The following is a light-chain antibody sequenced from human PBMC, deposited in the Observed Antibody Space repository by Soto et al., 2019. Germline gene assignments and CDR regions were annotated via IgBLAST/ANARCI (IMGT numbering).Light chain of an antibody. CDR3: SSYTRIATQV. V-gene: IGLV2-14*01. CDR1: SSGVGAYNS. CDR2: DVS. Sequence: QSALTQPASVSGSPGQSITISCTGTSSGVGAYNSVSWYQQHPGKAPKLIIYDVSYRPSGVSNRFSGSKSGNTASLTISGLQAEDEADYYCSSYTRIATQVLGNGTKVTVL. J-gene: IGLJ1*01.